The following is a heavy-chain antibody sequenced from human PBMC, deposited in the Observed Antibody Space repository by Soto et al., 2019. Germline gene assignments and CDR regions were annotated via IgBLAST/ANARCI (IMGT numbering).Heavy chain of an antibody. J-gene: IGHJ6*03. Sequence: SETLSLTCAVYGWSFSGYYWSWIRQPPGKGLEWIGEINHSGSTNYNPSLKSRVTISVDTSKNQFSLKLSSVTAADTAVYYCARGYPRFFGGTQTHYYYYYMDVWGKGTTVTVSS. CDR1: GWSFSGYY. CDR2: INHSGST. D-gene: IGHD3-3*01. CDR3: ARGYPRFFGGTQTHYYYYYMDV. V-gene: IGHV4-34*01.